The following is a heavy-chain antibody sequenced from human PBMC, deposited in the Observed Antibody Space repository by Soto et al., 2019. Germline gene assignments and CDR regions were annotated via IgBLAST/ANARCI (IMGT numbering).Heavy chain of an antibody. CDR1: GYSFTSYW. V-gene: IGHV5-51*01. CDR3: ARHRSSSSWYDAFDI. J-gene: IGHJ3*02. Sequence: GESLKISCKGSGYSFTSYWIGWVRQMPGKGLGWMGIIYPGDSDTRYSPSFQCQVTISAAKSISTAYLQRSSLTASATDMYYCARHRSSSSWYDAFDIWGQGTMVTVSS. CDR2: IYPGDSDT. D-gene: IGHD6-13*01.